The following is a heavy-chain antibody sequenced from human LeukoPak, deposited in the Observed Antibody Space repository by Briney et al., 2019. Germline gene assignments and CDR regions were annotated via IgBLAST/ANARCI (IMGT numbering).Heavy chain of an antibody. CDR1: GYTFSNYG. V-gene: IGHV1-18*01. J-gene: IGHJ5*02. CDR3: ARDNSVGDIAWWFDP. CDR2: INGYNGNV. Sequence: ASVKVSCKASGYTFSNYGISWARQAPGQGLEWMGWINGYNGNVNYVQRLQGRVTMTRDMSTTTDYMELSSLRSEDTAVYYCARDNSVGDIAWWFDPWGQGTLVTVSS. D-gene: IGHD3-16*02.